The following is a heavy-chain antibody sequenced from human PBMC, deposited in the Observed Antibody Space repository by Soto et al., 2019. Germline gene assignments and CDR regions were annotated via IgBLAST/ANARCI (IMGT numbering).Heavy chain of an antibody. Sequence: SETLSLTCAVSGGSISSGAYSWSWIRQAPGKGLEWIGYIHHSGSTYYNPSLRSRVSISVDTSKNQFSLKLSSVTAADTAVYYCARRVDYYGSGSYDWYFDLWGRGTLVTVSS. D-gene: IGHD3-10*01. CDR2: IHHSGST. CDR3: ARRVDYYGSGSYDWYFDL. CDR1: GGSISSGAYS. J-gene: IGHJ2*01. V-gene: IGHV4-30-2*01.